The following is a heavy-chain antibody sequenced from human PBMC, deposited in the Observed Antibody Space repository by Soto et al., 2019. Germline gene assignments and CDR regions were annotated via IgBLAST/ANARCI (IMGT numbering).Heavy chain of an antibody. D-gene: IGHD2-15*01. CDR2: IHAGNGNT. CDR1: GYTFSSYA. Sequence: ASVKVSCKASGYTFSSYAIHWVRQAPGQGLEWMGWIHAGNGNTKYSQSFQGRVTISRDTSATTAYMELNSLRSEDTAVYYCARGVAFLDYWGQGTLVTVSS. V-gene: IGHV1-3*01. CDR3: ARGVAFLDY. J-gene: IGHJ4*02.